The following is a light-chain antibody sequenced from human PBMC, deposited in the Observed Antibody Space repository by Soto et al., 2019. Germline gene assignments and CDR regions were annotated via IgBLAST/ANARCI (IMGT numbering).Light chain of an antibody. Sequence: DIVMTQSPDSLAVSLGERATINCKSSQSVLLTSNNKNYLAWYQQQPGQPPKVLISWASTRESGVPDRFSGSGSGKDFTLTITSLQAEDVAVYYCQQYYTTLTFGGGTKVEIK. J-gene: IGKJ4*01. V-gene: IGKV4-1*01. CDR2: WAS. CDR1: QSVLLTSNNKNY. CDR3: QQYYTTLT.